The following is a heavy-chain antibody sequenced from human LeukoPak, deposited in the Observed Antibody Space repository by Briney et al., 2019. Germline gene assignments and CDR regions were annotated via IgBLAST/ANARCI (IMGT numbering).Heavy chain of an antibody. V-gene: IGHV3-13*01. CDR3: VRARPTSGGSHDAFDI. Sequence: GGSLRLSCEASGFNLTNYDMHWVRQGTGKGLEWVSDFGTAADTYYVDSVEGRFTISRENAKNSLYLQMNSLRADDTAVYYCVRARPTSGGSHDAFDIGGQGTMVFVST. CDR2: FGTAADT. CDR1: GFNLTNYD. D-gene: IGHD2-15*01. J-gene: IGHJ3*02.